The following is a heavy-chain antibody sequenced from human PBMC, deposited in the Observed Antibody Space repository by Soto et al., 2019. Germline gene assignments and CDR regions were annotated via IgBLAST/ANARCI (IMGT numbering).Heavy chain of an antibody. V-gene: IGHV4-59*01. J-gene: IGHJ3*02. CDR3: ARRYGDAFDI. CDR1: GGSISSYY. CDR2: IYYSGST. Sequence: QVQLQESGPGLVKPSETLSLTCTVSGGSISSYYWSWIRQPPGKGLEWIGYIYYSGSTNYNPSLTSRVTISVDTSKNHFALKLSSVTAADTAVYYCARRYGDAFDIWGQVTRVTVSS. D-gene: IGHD4-17*01.